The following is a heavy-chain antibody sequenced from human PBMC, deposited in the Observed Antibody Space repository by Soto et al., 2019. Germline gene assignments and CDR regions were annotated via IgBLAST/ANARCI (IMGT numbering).Heavy chain of an antibody. J-gene: IGHJ6*02. D-gene: IGHD2-2*01. CDR1: GDTFSRYS. CDR3: AREDRAGEAGLVPAAIGGMDV. CDR2: IIPIFGIP. V-gene: IGHV1-69*08. Sequence: QVQLVQSGAEVKKPGSSVKVSCKASGDTFSRYSITWVRQAPGHGLEWIGRIIPIFGIPTYAQKFQGRVRFSADESTSTAYMERRSLRSDDTAVYYCAREDRAGEAGLVPAAIGGMDVWGQGTTVTVSS.